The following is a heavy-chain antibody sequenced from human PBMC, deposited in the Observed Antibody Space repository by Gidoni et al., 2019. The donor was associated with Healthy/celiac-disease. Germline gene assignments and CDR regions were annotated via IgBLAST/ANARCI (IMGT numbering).Heavy chain of an antibody. Sequence: QVQLQESGQGLVKPSQTLSLTCTVSGGSISSGDYYWSWIRQPPGKGLEWIGYIDYSGSTYYNPSLKSRVTISVDTSKNQFSLKLSSVTAADTAVYYCARANGYCSSTSCYFPYGMDVWGQGTTVTVSS. CDR1: GGSISSGDYY. CDR3: ARANGYCSSTSCYFPYGMDV. D-gene: IGHD2-2*03. J-gene: IGHJ6*02. CDR2: IDYSGST. V-gene: IGHV4-30-4*01.